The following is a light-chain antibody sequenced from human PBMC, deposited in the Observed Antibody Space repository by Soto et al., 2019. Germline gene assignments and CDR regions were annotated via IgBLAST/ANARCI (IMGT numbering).Light chain of an antibody. CDR2: DVS. Sequence: QSALPQPASVSGFPGQSITISCTGTSSDVGGYNYVSWYQQHPGKAPKLMIYDVSNRPSGVSNRFSGSKSGNTASLTISGLQAEDEADYYCSSYTSSSLHVFGAGTKVTVL. CDR3: SSYTSSSLHV. V-gene: IGLV2-14*03. J-gene: IGLJ1*01. CDR1: SSDVGGYNY.